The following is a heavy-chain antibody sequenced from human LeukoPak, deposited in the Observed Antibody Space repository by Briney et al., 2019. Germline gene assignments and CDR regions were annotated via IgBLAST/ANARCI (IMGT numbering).Heavy chain of an antibody. CDR2: ISSSSSTI. CDR3: ARDHYYGSGSSYKDY. D-gene: IGHD3-10*01. CDR1: GFTFSNYS. J-gene: IGHJ4*02. Sequence: PGGSLRLSCAASGFTFSNYSMNWVRQAPGKGLEWVSYISSSSSTIYYADSVKGRFTISRDNAKNSLYLQMNSLRAEDTAVYYCARDHYYGSGSSYKDYWGQGSLVTVSS. V-gene: IGHV3-48*01.